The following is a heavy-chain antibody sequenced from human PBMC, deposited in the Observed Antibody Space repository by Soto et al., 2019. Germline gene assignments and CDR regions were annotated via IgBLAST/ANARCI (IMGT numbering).Heavy chain of an antibody. CDR2: INPNSGGT. V-gene: IGHV1-2*04. CDR3: AREWYPIPHYYYYMDV. D-gene: IGHD2-15*01. CDR1: GYTFTGYY. Sequence: ASVKVSCKASGYTFTGYYTHWVRQAPGQGLEWMGWINPNSGGTNYAQKFQGWVTMTRDTSISTAYMELSRLRSDDTAVYYCAREWYPIPHYYYYMDVWGKGTTVTVSS. J-gene: IGHJ6*03.